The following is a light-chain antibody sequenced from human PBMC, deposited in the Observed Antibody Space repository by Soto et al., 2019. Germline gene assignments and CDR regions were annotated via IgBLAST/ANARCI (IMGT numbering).Light chain of an antibody. V-gene: IGKV1-12*02. CDR2: AKS. Sequence: DIQMTQPPSSMSASVGDRVTITCRASQGINIWLAWYQQKPGKAPKLLIDAKSNLQSAVPSRFSGSESVSDFTPTISSLLPEDFANYYCQQSNIFPSTFGHGTRVQI. J-gene: IGKJ1*01. CDR3: QQSNIFPST. CDR1: QGINIW.